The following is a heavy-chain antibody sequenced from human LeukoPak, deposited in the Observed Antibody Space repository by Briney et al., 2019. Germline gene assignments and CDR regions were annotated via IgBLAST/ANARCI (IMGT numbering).Heavy chain of an antibody. V-gene: IGHV4-4*07. CDR1: GNSISIYY. J-gene: IGHJ5*02. CDR2: IYTSGST. CDR3: ARVLPRRYWFDP. Sequence: PSETLSLTCTVSGNSISIYYWSWIRQPAGKGLEWIGHIYTSGSTNYNPSLKSRVTMSVDTSKNQFSLKLSSVTAADTAVYYCARVLPRRYWFDPWGQGTLVTVSS.